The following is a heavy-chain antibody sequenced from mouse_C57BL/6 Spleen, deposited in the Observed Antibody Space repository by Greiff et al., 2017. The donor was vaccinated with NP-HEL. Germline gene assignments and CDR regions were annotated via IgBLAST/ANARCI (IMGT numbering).Heavy chain of an antibody. CDR2: IDPSDSYT. V-gene: IGHV1-50*01. D-gene: IGHD2-4*01. J-gene: IGHJ3*01. Sequence: QVQLQQSGAELVKPGASVKLSCKASGYTFTSYWMQWVKQRPGQGLEWIGEIDPSDSYTNYNQKFKGKATLTVDTSSSTAYMQLSSLTSEDSAVYYCARKGDDSFAYWGQGTLVTVSA. CDR1: GYTFTSYW. CDR3: ARKGDDSFAY.